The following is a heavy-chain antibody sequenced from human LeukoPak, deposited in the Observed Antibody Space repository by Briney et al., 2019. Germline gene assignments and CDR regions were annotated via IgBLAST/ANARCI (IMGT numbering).Heavy chain of an antibody. V-gene: IGHV3-23*01. J-gene: IGHJ4*02. CDR3: AKVRAPLWGKDY. CDR1: AFTFSSYG. CDR2: ISSSAGNT. D-gene: IGHD3-16*01. Sequence: GGSLRLSCAASAFTFSSYGMSWVRHAPGKGLEWVSTISSSAGNTYYADSVKGWFTISRDNSKNTLYLLMNSRRAEDTAVYYCAKVRAPLWGKDYWGQGTLVTVSS.